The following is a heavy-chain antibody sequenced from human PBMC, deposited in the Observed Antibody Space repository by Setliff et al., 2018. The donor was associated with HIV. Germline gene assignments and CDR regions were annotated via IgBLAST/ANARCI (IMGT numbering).Heavy chain of an antibody. V-gene: IGHV3-13*01. CDR2: IGWAGDT. D-gene: IGHD4-17*01. J-gene: IGHJ2*01. CDR1: GFTFRGYD. Sequence: GESLRLSCAASGFTFRGYDMHWVRQPTGKGLEWVSAIGWAGDTHYPGSVKGRCTISRENAKNSLYLQIISLRAEDTAVYSCAREVVDRVTTDWYFDLWGRGILVTVSS. CDR3: AREVVDRVTTDWYFDL.